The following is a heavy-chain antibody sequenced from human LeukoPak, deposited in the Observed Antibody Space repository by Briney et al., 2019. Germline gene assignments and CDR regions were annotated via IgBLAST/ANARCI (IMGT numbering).Heavy chain of an antibody. CDR2: ISGSGGST. CDR3: AKYWAGSYGYYFDY. D-gene: IGHD5-18*01. Sequence: PGGSLRLSCAASGFTFSSYAMSWVRQAPGKGLEWVSAISGSGGSTYYADSVKGRFTISRDNSKNTLYLQMNSPRAEDTAVYYCAKYWAGSYGYYFDYWGQGTLVTVSS. CDR1: GFTFSSYA. V-gene: IGHV3-23*01. J-gene: IGHJ4*02.